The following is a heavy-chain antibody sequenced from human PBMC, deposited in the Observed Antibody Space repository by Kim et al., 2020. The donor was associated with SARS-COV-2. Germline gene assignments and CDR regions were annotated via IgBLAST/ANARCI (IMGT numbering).Heavy chain of an antibody. Sequence: ASVKVSCKASGYTFTSYYMHWVRQAPGQGLEWMGIINPSGGSTSYAQKFQGRVTMTRDTSTSTVYMELSSLRSEDTAVYYCARQTTITMVRGVINAGWFDPWGQGTLVTVSS. J-gene: IGHJ5*02. CDR2: INPSGGST. CDR1: GYTFTSYY. CDR3: ARQTTITMVRGVINAGWFDP. V-gene: IGHV1-46*01. D-gene: IGHD3-10*01.